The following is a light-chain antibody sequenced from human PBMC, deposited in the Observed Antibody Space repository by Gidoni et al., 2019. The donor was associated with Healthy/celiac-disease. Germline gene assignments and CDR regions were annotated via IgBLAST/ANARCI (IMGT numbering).Light chain of an antibody. V-gene: IGKV3-20*01. CDR3: QHFGSSPPIFT. CDR2: GAS. J-gene: IGKJ3*01. CDR1: QSVSSSY. Sequence: EIVLTQPPGTLSLSPGERATPSCRASQSVSSSYLAWYQQKPGQAPRLLIYGASSRATGIPDRFSGSGSGTDFTLSISRLEPEDFAVYYCQHFGSSPPIFTFXPXTKVDIK.